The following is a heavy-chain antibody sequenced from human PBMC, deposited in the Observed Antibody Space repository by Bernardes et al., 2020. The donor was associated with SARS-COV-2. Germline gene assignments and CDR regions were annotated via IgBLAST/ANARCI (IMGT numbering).Heavy chain of an antibody. D-gene: IGHD3-3*01. CDR1: GFTFSSYE. V-gene: IGHV3-48*03. CDR3: AREAYPHYDFWSGSPGWFDP. J-gene: IGHJ5*02. Sequence: GSLRLSCAASGFTFSSYEMNWVRQAPGKGLEWVSYISSSGSTIYYADSVKGRFTISRDNAKNSLYLQMNSLRAEDTAVYYCAREAYPHYDFWSGSPGWFDPWGQGTLVTVSS. CDR2: ISSSGSTI.